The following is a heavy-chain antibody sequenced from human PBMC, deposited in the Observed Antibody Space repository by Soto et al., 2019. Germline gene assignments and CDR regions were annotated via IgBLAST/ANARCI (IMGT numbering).Heavy chain of an antibody. CDR2: INHSGST. Sequence: QVQLQQWGAGLLKPSETLSLTCAVYGGSFSGYYWSWIRQPPGKGLEWIGEINHSGSTNYNPSLKSRVTISVDTSKNQFSLKLSSVTAADTAVYYCARGQPYNWNDGHFDYWGQGTLVTVSS. CDR1: GGSFSGYY. V-gene: IGHV4-34*01. J-gene: IGHJ4*02. D-gene: IGHD1-1*01. CDR3: ARGQPYNWNDGHFDY.